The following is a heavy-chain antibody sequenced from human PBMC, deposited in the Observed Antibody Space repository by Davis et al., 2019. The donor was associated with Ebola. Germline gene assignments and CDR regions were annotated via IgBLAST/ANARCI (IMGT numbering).Heavy chain of an antibody. V-gene: IGHV3-74*01. J-gene: IGHJ5*02. CDR3: VRDPHYDILTAYSPAWCDP. D-gene: IGHD3-9*01. CDR2: ISSDGRIA. Sequence: PGGSLRLSCAASGFTFSSYWMHCVRQAPEKGLLWVARISSDGRIATYADAVKGRFTISRDNANNTLYLQMNSLGVEDTAVYYCVRDPHYDILTAYSPAWCDPWGLGTLVTASS. CDR1: GFTFSSYW.